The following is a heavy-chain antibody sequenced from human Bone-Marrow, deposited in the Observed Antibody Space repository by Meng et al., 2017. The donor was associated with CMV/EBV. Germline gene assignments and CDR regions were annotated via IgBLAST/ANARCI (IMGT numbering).Heavy chain of an antibody. CDR3: ARDTRWFGLDF. V-gene: IGHV3-48*03. CDR1: GFIFSSYG. J-gene: IGHJ4*02. Sequence: GGSLRLSCVASGFIFSSYGMTWVRQAPGKGLEWLAHISSGDTNTYHADSVKDRFTISRDNAKNSLYLQMNSLSDEDTAVYYCARDTRWFGLDFWGQETLVTVSS. CDR2: ISSGDTNT. D-gene: IGHD3-10*01.